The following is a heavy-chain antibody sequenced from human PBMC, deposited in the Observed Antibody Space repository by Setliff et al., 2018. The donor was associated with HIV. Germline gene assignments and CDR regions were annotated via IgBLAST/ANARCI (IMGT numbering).Heavy chain of an antibody. D-gene: IGHD3-22*01. CDR3: AREVYYDSSPGGHDAFDI. J-gene: IGHJ3*02. Sequence: ASVKVSCKASGYTFTDNYIHWVRQAPGQGLEWMGWIIPKSGGANYAQRFQVRVTMTRDTSISTAYMELSRLRSDDTAVYYCAREVYYDSSPGGHDAFDIWGQGTMVTVSS. V-gene: IGHV1-2*02. CDR1: GYTFTDNY. CDR2: IIPKSGGA.